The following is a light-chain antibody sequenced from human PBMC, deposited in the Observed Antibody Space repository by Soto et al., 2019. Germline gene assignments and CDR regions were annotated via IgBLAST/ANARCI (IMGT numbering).Light chain of an antibody. V-gene: IGKV3-15*01. CDR2: GAS. CDR3: QHYNNWPPET. Sequence: EIVMTQSPATLSVSPGEGATLSCRASQSVSSKLAWYQQKPGQAPRLLIYGASTRATGVPARFSGSGSGTEFTLTISSLQSEDFAIYYCQHYNNWPPETFGQGTKVEIK. J-gene: IGKJ1*01. CDR1: QSVSSK.